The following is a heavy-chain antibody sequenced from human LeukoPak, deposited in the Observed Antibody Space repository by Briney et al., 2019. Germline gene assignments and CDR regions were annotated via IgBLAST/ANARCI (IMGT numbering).Heavy chain of an antibody. CDR2: IRGSGDST. J-gene: IGHJ4*02. V-gene: IGHV3-23*01. D-gene: IGHD2-15*01. Sequence: GGSLRLSCAASGFTFSSYAMSWVRQAPGKGLEWVSGIRGSGDSTYYTDSVKGRFTISRDNSKNTLYLQMNSLRAEDTAVYYCAKTRGYCSGGACYSDYWGQGTLVTVSS. CDR3: AKTRGYCSGGACYSDY. CDR1: GFTFSSYA.